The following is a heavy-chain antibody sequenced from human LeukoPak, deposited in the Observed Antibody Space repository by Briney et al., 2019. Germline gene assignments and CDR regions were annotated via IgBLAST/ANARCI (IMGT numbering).Heavy chain of an antibody. CDR3: ARDSSSWYYSFDY. CDR2: NSGGNS. CDR1: GFTFSTYG. J-gene: IGHJ4*02. V-gene: IGHV3-23*01. D-gene: IGHD6-13*01. Sequence: GGSLRLSCAASGFTFSTYGVYWVRQAPGKGLEWVSSNSGGNSYYADSVKGRFTISRDNSKNTLYLQMNSLRAEDTAVYYCARDSSSWYYSFDYWGQGTLVTVSS.